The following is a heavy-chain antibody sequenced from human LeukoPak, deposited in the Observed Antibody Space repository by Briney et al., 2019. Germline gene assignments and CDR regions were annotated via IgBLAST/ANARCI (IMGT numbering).Heavy chain of an antibody. CDR3: ARGAGYDFWSGYVPHYFDY. CDR1: GGTFSSYA. CDR2: ISAYNGNT. J-gene: IGHJ4*02. D-gene: IGHD3-3*01. V-gene: IGHV1-18*01. Sequence: GSSVKVSCKASGGTFSSYAISWVRQAPGQGLEWMGWISAYNGNTNYAQKLQGRVTMTTDTSTSTAYMELRSLRSDDTAVYYCARGAGYDFWSGYVPHYFDYWGQGTLVTVSS.